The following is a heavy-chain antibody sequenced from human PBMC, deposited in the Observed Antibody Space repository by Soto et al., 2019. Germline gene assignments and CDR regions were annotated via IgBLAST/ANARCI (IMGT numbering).Heavy chain of an antibody. D-gene: IGHD1-26*01. V-gene: IGHV6-1*01. CDR3: ARDPVVGATTYYYSYYAMDV. J-gene: IGHJ6*02. Sequence: SRTLSLTCAISGDSVSSNSAAWNWIRQSPSRGLEWLGRTYYRSKWYNDYAVSVKSRITINPDTSKNQFSLQLNSVTPEDTAVYYCARDPVVGATTYYYSYYAMDVRGQGTTVTLS. CDR2: TYYRSKWYN. CDR1: GDSVSSNSAA.